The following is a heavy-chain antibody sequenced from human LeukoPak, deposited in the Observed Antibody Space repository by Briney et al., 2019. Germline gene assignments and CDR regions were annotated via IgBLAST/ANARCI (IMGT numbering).Heavy chain of an antibody. CDR3: ARGPNEDYGDY. Sequence: GGSLRLSCAASGFTFSSYAMHWVRQAPGKGLEWVAVISYDGSNKYYADSVKGRFTISRDNSKNTLYLQMNSLRAEDTAVYYCARGPNEDYGDYWGQGTLVTVSS. CDR2: ISYDGSNK. D-gene: IGHD1-1*01. J-gene: IGHJ4*02. V-gene: IGHV3-30-3*01. CDR1: GFTFSSYA.